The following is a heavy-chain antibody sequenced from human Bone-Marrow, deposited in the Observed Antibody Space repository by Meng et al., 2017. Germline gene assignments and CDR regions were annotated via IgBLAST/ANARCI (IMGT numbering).Heavy chain of an antibody. CDR3: ARGGRDYYFYYAMDV. CDR1: GFTFSSHA. V-gene: IGHV3-21*01. CDR2: ISSESGST. D-gene: IGHD3/OR15-3a*01. J-gene: IGHJ6*02. Sequence: GESLKISCAASGFTFSSHAMNWVRQAPGKGLEWVSCISSESGSTHYPDSVKGRFTISRDNAKNSLNLQMNSLRVEDTAIYYCARGGRDYYFYYAMDVWGQGTTVTVSS.